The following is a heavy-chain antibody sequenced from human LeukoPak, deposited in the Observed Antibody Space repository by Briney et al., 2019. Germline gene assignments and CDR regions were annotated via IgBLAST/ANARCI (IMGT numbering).Heavy chain of an antibody. CDR3: VTICNLEQKQFDY. CDR1: GYTFANYW. Sequence: GESLKISCKTSGYTFANYWIGWVRQMPGKGLEWMGILYPSDSDTRYSPSFQGQVSISADKSISTAYLQWSSLKASDTAMYYCVTICNLEQKQFDYWGQGTLVTVSS. J-gene: IGHJ4*02. V-gene: IGHV5-51*01. D-gene: IGHD1/OR15-1a*01. CDR2: LYPSDSDT.